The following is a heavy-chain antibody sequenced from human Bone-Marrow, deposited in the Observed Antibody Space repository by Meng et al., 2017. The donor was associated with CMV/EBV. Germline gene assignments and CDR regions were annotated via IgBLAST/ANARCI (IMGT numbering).Heavy chain of an antibody. D-gene: IGHD2-21*02. CDR3: AKWGGDGVDG. J-gene: IGHJ4*02. CDR2: INSDGSST. CDR1: GFTFSSYW. Sequence: GGSLRLSCAASGFTFSSYWMHWVRQAPGKGLVWVSRINSDGSSTNYADSVKGRFTISRDTSKNTLYRQMSSLRAEDTAVYYCAKWGGDGVDGWGQGTLVTVDS. V-gene: IGHV3-74*01.